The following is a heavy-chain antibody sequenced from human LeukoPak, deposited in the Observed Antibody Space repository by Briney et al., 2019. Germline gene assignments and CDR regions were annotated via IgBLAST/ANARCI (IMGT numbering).Heavy chain of an antibody. CDR1: GGTFSSYA. Sequence: SVKVSCKASGGTFSSYAISWVRQAPGQGLEWMGGIIPIFGTANYAQKFQGRVTITTDESTSTAYMELSSLRSEDTAVYYCARDIGGGGYYFDYWGQGTLVTVSS. D-gene: IGHD3-16*01. CDR2: IIPIFGTA. CDR3: ARDIGGGGYYFDY. J-gene: IGHJ4*02. V-gene: IGHV1-69*05.